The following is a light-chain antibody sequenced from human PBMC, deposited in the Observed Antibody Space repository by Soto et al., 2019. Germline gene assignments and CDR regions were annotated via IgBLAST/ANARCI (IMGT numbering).Light chain of an antibody. Sequence: DLQMTQSPSSLSTSVGDRVTITCQASQDISNFLNWYQHKPGKAPKVLIYDASNLKTGVPSRFSGRGSGTDFTFTISSLQPEDIATYYCQQYDSLPYTFGQGTKLQIK. CDR2: DAS. J-gene: IGKJ2*01. CDR3: QQYDSLPYT. CDR1: QDISNF. V-gene: IGKV1-33*01.